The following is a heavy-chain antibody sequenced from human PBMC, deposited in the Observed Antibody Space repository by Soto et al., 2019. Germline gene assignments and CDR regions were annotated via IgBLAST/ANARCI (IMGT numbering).Heavy chain of an antibody. V-gene: IGHV1-18*01. CDR2: ISAYNGNT. Sequence: ASVKVSCKASGYTFTSYGISWVRQAPGQGLEWMGWISAYNGNTNYAQKLQGRVTMTTDTSTSTAYMELRSLRSDDTAVYYCARARGSPITGTTFGYYMDVWGKGTTVTVSS. CDR1: GYTFTSYG. CDR3: ARARGSPITGTTFGYYMDV. D-gene: IGHD1-7*01. J-gene: IGHJ6*03.